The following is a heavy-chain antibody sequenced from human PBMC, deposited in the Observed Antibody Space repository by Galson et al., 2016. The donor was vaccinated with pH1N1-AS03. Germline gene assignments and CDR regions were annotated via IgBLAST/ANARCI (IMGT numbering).Heavy chain of an antibody. CDR1: GFTFNCA. J-gene: IGHJ4*02. Sequence: SLRLSCAASGFTFNCAMSWVRQAPGRGLEWVSAISGSGDNTFYEDSVRGRFTISGDNSENTLYLQMNNPRAEDTAVYYCAKVMHGYGSSWSNFFDHWGQGTLVTVSS. V-gene: IGHV3-23*01. CDR3: AKVMHGYGSSWSNFFDH. CDR2: ISGSGDNT. D-gene: IGHD6-13*01.